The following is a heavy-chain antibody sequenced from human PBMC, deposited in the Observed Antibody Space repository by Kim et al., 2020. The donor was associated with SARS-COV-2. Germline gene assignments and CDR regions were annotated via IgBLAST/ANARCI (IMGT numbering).Heavy chain of an antibody. D-gene: IGHD2-21*02. CDR2: IYYSGST. CDR1: GGSISSYY. J-gene: IGHJ4*02. V-gene: IGHV4-59*13. CDR3: AGTARFLYGGNSGIDY. Sequence: SETLSLTCTVSGGSISSYYWSWIRQPPGKGLEWIGYIYYSGSTNYNPSLKSRVTISVDTSKNQFSLKLSSVTAADTAVYYCAGTARFLYGGNSGIDYWGQGTLVTVSS.